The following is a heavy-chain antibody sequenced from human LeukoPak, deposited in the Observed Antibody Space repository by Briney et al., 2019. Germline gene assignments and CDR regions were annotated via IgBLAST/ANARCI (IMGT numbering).Heavy chain of an antibody. D-gene: IGHD1-1*01. CDR3: ARRLYQLQRMGDWFDP. V-gene: IGHV5-51*01. J-gene: IGHJ5*02. Sequence: GGSLEISCQASDAPFTNFSSRWARRLHGKGLKWGAIINLGESQIRYSPCLQGQVTIYVDKSTPAVYLQWTSLRASDTAIYYCARRLYQLQRMGDWFDPWGQGTLVTVSS. CDR1: DAPFTNFS. CDR2: INLGESQI.